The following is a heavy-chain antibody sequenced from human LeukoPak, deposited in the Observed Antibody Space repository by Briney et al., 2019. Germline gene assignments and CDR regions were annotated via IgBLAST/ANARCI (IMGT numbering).Heavy chain of an antibody. J-gene: IGHJ3*02. Sequence: GGSLRLSCVASGFSFTSYWMSWVRQAPGKGLEFVANINQDAGTTNYVDSVKGRFSISRDNAENSLYLQMSSLRAEDTALYYCARDPGWSSFDIWGQGIMVTVSS. V-gene: IGHV3-7*01. CDR1: GFSFTSYW. CDR3: ARDPGWSSFDI. CDR2: INQDAGTT. D-gene: IGHD2-15*01.